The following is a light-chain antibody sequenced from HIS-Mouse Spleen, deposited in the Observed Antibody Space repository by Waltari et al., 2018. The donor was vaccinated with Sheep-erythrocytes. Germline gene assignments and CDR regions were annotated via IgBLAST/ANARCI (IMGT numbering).Light chain of an antibody. CDR1: SSEVGGYNY. CDR2: DVS. Sequence: QSALTQPRPVSGSPGQSATISCPGTSSEVGGYNYFSWYQQPPGKAPKLSIYDVSKRPSGVPDRFSGSKSGNTASLTISGLQAEDEADYYCCSYAGSYTLVFGGGTKLTVL. J-gene: IGLJ2*01. CDR3: CSYAGSYTLV. V-gene: IGLV2-11*01.